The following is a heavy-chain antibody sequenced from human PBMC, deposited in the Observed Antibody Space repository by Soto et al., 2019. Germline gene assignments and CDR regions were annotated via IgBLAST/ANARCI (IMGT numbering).Heavy chain of an antibody. V-gene: IGHV1-2*02. CDR3: ARRSGYSYGYCMDV. CDR2: INPNSGGT. J-gene: IGHJ6*02. D-gene: IGHD5-18*01. Sequence: ASVKVSCKASGCTFTGYYMHWVRQAPGQGLEWMGWINPNSGGTNYAQKFQGRVTMTRDTSISTAYMELSRLRSDDTAVYYCARRSGYSYGYCMDVWGQGTTVTVSS. CDR1: GCTFTGYY.